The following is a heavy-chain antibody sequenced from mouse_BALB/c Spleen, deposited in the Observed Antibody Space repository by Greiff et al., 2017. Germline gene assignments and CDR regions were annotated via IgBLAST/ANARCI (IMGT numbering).Heavy chain of an antibody. V-gene: IGHV5-6*02. CDR3: ARRGYGGFYAMDY. J-gene: IGHJ4*01. CDR2: ISSGGSYT. CDR1: GFTFSSYG. Sequence: VKVVESGGDLVKPGGSLNLSCAASGFTFSSYGMSWVRQTPDKRLEWVATISSGGSYTYYPDSVKGRFTISRDNAKNTLYLQMSSLKSEDTAMYYCARRGYGGFYAMDYWGQGTSVTVSS. D-gene: IGHD1-2*01.